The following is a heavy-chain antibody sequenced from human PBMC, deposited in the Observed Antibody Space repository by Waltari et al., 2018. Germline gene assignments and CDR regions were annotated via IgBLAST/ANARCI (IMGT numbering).Heavy chain of an antibody. CDR2: ILREGINE. D-gene: IGHD2-21*02. Sequence: QVAVVESGGGVFQPGRSLRLSCEATGCTFRHYPKHWVRQAPGKGLEWVAVILREGINEHYADSVEGRFTISRDDSKNTLYLQMNSLSVEDTAVYYCAREVSRDCRFDPWGQGTLVTVSS. CDR3: AREVSRDCRFDP. V-gene: IGHV3-30*01. J-gene: IGHJ5*02. CDR1: GCTFRHYP.